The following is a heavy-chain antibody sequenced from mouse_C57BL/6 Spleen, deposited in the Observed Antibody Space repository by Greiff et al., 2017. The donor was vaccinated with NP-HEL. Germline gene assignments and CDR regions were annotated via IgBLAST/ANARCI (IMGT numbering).Heavy chain of an antibody. Sequence: QVHVKQSGTELVKPGASVKLSCKASGYTFTSYWMHWVKQRPGQGLEWIGNINPSNGGTNYNEKFKSKATLTVDKSSSTAYMQRSSLTSEDSAVYYCARSHDGYSVPWFAYWGQGTLVTVSA. CDR1: GYTFTSYW. J-gene: IGHJ3*01. D-gene: IGHD2-3*01. CDR3: ARSHDGYSVPWFAY. V-gene: IGHV1-53*01. CDR2: INPSNGGT.